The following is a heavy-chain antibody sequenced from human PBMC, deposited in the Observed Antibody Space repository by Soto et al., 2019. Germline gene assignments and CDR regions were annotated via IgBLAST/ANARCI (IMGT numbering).Heavy chain of an antibody. V-gene: IGHV4-30-4*01. Sequence: SETLSLTCTVSGGSISSGDYYWSWIRQPPGKGLEWIGYIYYSGSTYYNPSLKSRVTISADTSKNQFSLKLSSVTAADTAVYYCARVGFYYYDSSGYYYLFDYWGQGTLVTVSS. CDR1: GGSISSGDYY. D-gene: IGHD3-22*01. CDR3: ARVGFYYYDSSGYYYLFDY. CDR2: IYYSGST. J-gene: IGHJ4*02.